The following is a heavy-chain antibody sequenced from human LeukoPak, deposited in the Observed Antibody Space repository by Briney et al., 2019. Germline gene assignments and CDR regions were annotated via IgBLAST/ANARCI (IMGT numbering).Heavy chain of an antibody. J-gene: IGHJ3*02. Sequence: PSETLSLTCTVSGGSISSSSYYWGWIRQPPGRGLEWIGYIYQSGSASYNPSLQSRVTISIDKSKNQFSLNLNSVTAADTAVYYCARNSYYDNSGEGAFDIWGQGTMVTVSS. CDR2: IYQSGSA. CDR3: ARNSYYDNSGEGAFDI. CDR1: GGSISSSSYY. V-gene: IGHV4-61*05. D-gene: IGHD3-22*01.